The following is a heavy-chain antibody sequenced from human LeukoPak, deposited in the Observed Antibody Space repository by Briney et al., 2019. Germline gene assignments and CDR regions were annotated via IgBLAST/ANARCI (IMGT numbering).Heavy chain of an antibody. CDR1: GFTFSSYA. J-gene: IGHJ1*01. CDR2: ISGSGGST. D-gene: IGHD3-22*01. Sequence: GGSLRLSCAASGFTFSSYAMSWVRQAPGKGLEWVSAISGSGGSTYYADSVKGRFTISRDNSKNTLYLQMNSLRAEDTAVYYCAKADKGLVVVTIWDEEYFQHWGQGTLVTVSS. CDR3: AKADKGLVVVTIWDEEYFQH. V-gene: IGHV3-23*01.